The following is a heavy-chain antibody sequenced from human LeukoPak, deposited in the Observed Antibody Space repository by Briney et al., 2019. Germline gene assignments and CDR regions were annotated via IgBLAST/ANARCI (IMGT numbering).Heavy chain of an antibody. D-gene: IGHD3-16*01. CDR2: IYRTGTI. V-gene: IGHV3-53*01. CDR1: GFTVSDNY. CDR3: ARDPGLYTVGRGFAT. J-gene: IGHJ5*02. Sequence: PGGSLRLSCSASGFTVSDNYMSWVRQIPGKGLEWVSVIYRTGTIFYAASVKGRFTISRDTSKNTLSLQLNSLTAEDTAVYYCARDPGLYTVGRGFATWGQGTLVTVSS.